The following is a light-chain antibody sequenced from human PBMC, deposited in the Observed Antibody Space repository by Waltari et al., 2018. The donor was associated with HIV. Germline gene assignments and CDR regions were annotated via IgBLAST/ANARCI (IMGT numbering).Light chain of an antibody. CDR2: DDS. Sequence: SYVLTQPPSVSVAPGQTARVTCEGNNLGSQSVHWYQQRPGQAPALVVHDDSDRPSGIPERFSGSNSGNMATLTISRVEAGDEADYYCQVWHSNSDHVVFGGGTKLTVL. CDR1: NLGSQS. V-gene: IGLV3-21*02. J-gene: IGLJ2*01. CDR3: QVWHSNSDHVV.